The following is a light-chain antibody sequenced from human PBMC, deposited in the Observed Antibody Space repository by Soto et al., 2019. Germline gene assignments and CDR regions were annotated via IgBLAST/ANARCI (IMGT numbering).Light chain of an antibody. CDR2: DAS. CDR1: QSVNSY. J-gene: IGKJ4*01. Sequence: EIVLTQSPATLSLSPGERATLSCRASQSVNSYLAWYQQKPGQAPRLLIYDASTRATGIPDRFSGSGSGTDFTLTISRLEPEDFAVYFCQQYATSPLAFGGGTKVDIK. CDR3: QQYATSPLA. V-gene: IGKV3-20*01.